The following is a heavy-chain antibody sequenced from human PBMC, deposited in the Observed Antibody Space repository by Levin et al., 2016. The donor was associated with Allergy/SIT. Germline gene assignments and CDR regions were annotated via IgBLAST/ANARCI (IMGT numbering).Heavy chain of an antibody. J-gene: IGHJ4*02. D-gene: IGHD2-8*01. Sequence: GESLKISCAVSGITFSGYGMDWVRQAPGKGLEWVAALWYDGSTIFYADSVKGRFTISGDNAKTSLYLQMNNLRVEDTAVYYCARRYCNNDICYFFDYWGQGTLVTVSS. CDR1: GITFSGYG. CDR2: LWYDGSTI. V-gene: IGHV3-33*08. CDR3: ARRYCNNDICYFFDY.